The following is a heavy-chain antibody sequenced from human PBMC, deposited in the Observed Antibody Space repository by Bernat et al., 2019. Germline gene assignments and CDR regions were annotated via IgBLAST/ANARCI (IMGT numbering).Heavy chain of an antibody. V-gene: IGHV4-34*01. CDR2: INHSGST. D-gene: IGHD3-10*01. Sequence: QVQLQQWGAGLLKPSETLSLTCAVYGGSFSGYYWSWIRQPPGKGLEWIGEINHSGSTNYNPSLKSRVTISVDTYKNKFSLKLSSVTAADTAVYYCARGGSSYYYGSGSSEDAFDIWGQGTMVTVSS. CDR3: ARGGSSYYYGSGSSEDAFDI. J-gene: IGHJ3*02. CDR1: GGSFSGYY.